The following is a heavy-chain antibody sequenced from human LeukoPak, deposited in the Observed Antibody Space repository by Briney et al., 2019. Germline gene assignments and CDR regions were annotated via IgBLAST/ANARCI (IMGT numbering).Heavy chain of an antibody. CDR1: GGSISSSSYY. V-gene: IGHV4-39*01. J-gene: IGHJ4*02. CDR3: ARQGDCSSTSCSKSSFDY. CDR2: IYYSGST. D-gene: IGHD2-2*01. Sequence: PSETLSLTCTVSGGSISSSSYYWGWIRQPPGKELEWIGSIYYSGSTYYNPSLKSRVTISVDTSKNQFSLKLSSVTAADTAVYYCARQGDCSSTSCSKSSFDYWGQGTLVTVSS.